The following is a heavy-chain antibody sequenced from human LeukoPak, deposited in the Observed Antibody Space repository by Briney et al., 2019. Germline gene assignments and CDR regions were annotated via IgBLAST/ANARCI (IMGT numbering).Heavy chain of an antibody. Sequence: SETLSLTCTVSGASISTYYWTWIRQPAGRGLEWIGRIYSSGSTNYNPSLKSRVTMSVDTSKNQISLKLTSVTAADTAVYYCARVDNSGWRPFDYWGQGTLVTVSS. CDR3: ARVDNSGWRPFDY. CDR1: GASISTYY. D-gene: IGHD6-19*01. CDR2: IYSSGST. V-gene: IGHV4-4*07. J-gene: IGHJ4*02.